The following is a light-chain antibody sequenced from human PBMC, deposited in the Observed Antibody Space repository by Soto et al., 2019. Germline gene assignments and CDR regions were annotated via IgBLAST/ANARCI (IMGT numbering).Light chain of an antibody. V-gene: IGKV3-11*01. CDR2: DAS. J-gene: IGKJ5*01. CDR3: QQRSNWIT. Sequence: EIGITQSPATLSVSPGERATLSCRASQSVSSYLAWYQQKPGQAPRLLIYDASNRATGIPARFSGSGSGTDFTLTISSLEPEDFAVYYCQQRSNWITFGQGTRLE. CDR1: QSVSSY.